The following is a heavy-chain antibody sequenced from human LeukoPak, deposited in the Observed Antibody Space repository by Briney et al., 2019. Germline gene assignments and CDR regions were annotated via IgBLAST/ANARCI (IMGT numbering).Heavy chain of an antibody. Sequence: SETLSLSCSVSDGSISSFCWSWIRQPAGKGLEWIGRICSSEDTNYNPSLKSRVTMSVDTSQNQFSLRLTSVTAADTAIYYCARIRRDSGDWYAGDYWGQGTLVTVSS. CDR3: ARIRRDSGDWYAGDY. J-gene: IGHJ4*02. CDR1: DGSISSFC. D-gene: IGHD6-19*01. V-gene: IGHV4-4*07. CDR2: ICSSEDT.